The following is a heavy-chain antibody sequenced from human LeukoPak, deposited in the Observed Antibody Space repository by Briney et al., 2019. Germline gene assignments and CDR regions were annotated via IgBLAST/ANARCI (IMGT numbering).Heavy chain of an antibody. J-gene: IGHJ6*02. V-gene: IGHV1-2*02. CDR3: ARTPHYYESDGSYYYSGMDV. Sequence: GASVKVSCKASGYTFTAYYLHWVRQAPGQGLEWMGWSNPNSGGTNYAQTFQGRVTMTRDTSISTAYMELSRLRSDDTAVYYCARTPHYYESDGSYYYSGMDVWGQGTTVTVSS. D-gene: IGHD3-22*01. CDR2: SNPNSGGT. CDR1: GYTFTAYY.